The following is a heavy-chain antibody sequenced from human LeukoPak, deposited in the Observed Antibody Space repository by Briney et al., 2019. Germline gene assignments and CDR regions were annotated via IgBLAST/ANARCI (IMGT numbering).Heavy chain of an antibody. D-gene: IGHD6-13*01. CDR2: IYYSGST. J-gene: IGHJ4*02. V-gene: IGHV4-59*01. CDR1: GGSISSYY. CDR3: ARGGSWFDY. Sequence: SETLSLTCTVSGGSISSYYWSWIRQPPGKGLEWIGYIYYSGSTNYNPSLKSRVTISVDTSKNQFSLKLSSVTAADTAVYYCARGGSWFDYWGQGTLDTVSS.